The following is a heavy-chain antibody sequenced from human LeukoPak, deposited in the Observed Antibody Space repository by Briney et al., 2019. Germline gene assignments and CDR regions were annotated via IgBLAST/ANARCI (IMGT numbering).Heavy chain of an antibody. CDR3: ASTPRYCSGGSCYSP. D-gene: IGHD2-15*01. V-gene: IGHV1-18*01. CDR2: ISAYNGNT. J-gene: IGHJ5*02. CDR1: GYTFTSYG. Sequence: ASVKVSCKASGYTFTSYGISWVRQAPGQGLEWMGWISAYNGNTNYAQKLQGRVTMTTDTSTSTAYMELRSLRSDDTAVYYCASTPRYCSGGSCYSPWGQGTLVTVSS.